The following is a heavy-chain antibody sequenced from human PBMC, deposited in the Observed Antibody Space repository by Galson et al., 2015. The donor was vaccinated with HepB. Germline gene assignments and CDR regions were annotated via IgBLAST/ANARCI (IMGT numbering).Heavy chain of an antibody. CDR2: ISSSGSTI. CDR1: GFTFSDYY. CDR3: ARDLQMDYYYYAMDV. V-gene: IGHV3-11*01. D-gene: IGHD5-24*01. J-gene: IGHJ6*02. Sequence: SLRLSCAASGFTFSDYYMSWIRQAPGKGLEWVSYISSSGSTIYYADSVKGRFTISRDNAKNSLYLQMNSLRAEDTGVYYCARDLQMDYYYYAMDVWSQGTMVTVSS.